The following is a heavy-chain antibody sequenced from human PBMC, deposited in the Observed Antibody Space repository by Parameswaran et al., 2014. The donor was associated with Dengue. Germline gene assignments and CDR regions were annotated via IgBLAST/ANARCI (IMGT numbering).Heavy chain of an antibody. V-gene: IGHV4-34*01. CDR2: INHSGST. D-gene: IGHD6-13*01. Sequence: VRQAPGKGLEWIGEINHSGSTNYNPSLKSRVTISVDTSKNQFSLKLSSVTAADTAVYYCARTYSSSWYIKASFGIKAPHDPRGLDYWGQGTLVTVSS. J-gene: IGHJ4*02. CDR3: ARTYSSSWYIKASFGIKAPHDPRGLDY.